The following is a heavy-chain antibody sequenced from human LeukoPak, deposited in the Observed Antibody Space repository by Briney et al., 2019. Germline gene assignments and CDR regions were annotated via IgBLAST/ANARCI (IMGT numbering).Heavy chain of an antibody. Sequence: GGSLRLSCAASGFTFSSYGMHWVRQAPGKGLEWVAFIRYDGSNKYYADSVKGRFTISRDNSKNTLYLQMNSLRAEDTAVYYCAKGSGRTDDYYDSSGYFLDAFDIWGQGTMVTVSS. V-gene: IGHV3-30*02. J-gene: IGHJ3*02. CDR2: IRYDGSNK. CDR1: GFTFSSYG. D-gene: IGHD3-22*01. CDR3: AKGSGRTDDYYDSSGYFLDAFDI.